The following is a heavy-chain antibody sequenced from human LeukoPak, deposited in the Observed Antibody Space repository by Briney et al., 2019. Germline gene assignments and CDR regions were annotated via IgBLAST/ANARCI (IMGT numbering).Heavy chain of an antibody. D-gene: IGHD3-22*01. V-gene: IGHV4-34*01. CDR1: GGSFSGYY. CDR2: INHSGST. Sequence: SETLSLTCAVYGGSFSGYYWSWIRQPPGKGLEWIGEINHSGSTNYNPSLKSRVTISVDTSKKQFSLKLSSVTAADTAVYYCVTYYFDSSGPKENYWGQGTLVTVSS. J-gene: IGHJ4*02. CDR3: VTYYFDSSGPKENY.